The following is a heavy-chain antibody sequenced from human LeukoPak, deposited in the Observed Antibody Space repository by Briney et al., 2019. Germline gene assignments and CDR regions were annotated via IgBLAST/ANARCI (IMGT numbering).Heavy chain of an antibody. CDR2: ISSSSSTI. CDR1: GFTFSSYS. V-gene: IGHV3-48*02. J-gene: IGHJ3*02. Sequence: PGGSLRLSCAASGFTFSSYSMNWVRQAPGKGLQWLSYISSSSSTIYYADSVKGRFTISRDNAKNSLYLQMNSLRDEDTAVYYCAREYSSSSGRAFDIWGQGTMVTVSS. D-gene: IGHD6-6*01. CDR3: AREYSSSSGRAFDI.